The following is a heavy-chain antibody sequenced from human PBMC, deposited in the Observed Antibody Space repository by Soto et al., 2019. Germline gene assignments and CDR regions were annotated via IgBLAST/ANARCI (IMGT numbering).Heavy chain of an antibody. CDR1: EFTFNSYA. J-gene: IGHJ4*02. Sequence: VGSLRLSCVASEFTFNSYAMNWVRQAPGKGLEWVSGISGSGDITHYADSVKGRFTISRDNSKNTLYLQMNSLRAEDTAVYYCAKSTLVVLVIHEFDSWGQGTLVTVSS. D-gene: IGHD3-22*01. CDR2: ISGSGDIT. CDR3: AKSTLVVLVIHEFDS. V-gene: IGHV3-23*01.